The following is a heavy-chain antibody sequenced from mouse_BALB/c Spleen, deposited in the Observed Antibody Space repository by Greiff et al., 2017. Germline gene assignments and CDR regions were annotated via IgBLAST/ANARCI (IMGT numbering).Heavy chain of an antibody. CDR1: GYTFTDYA. J-gene: IGHJ2*01. CDR3: TRGGVDY. CDR2: ISTYYGDA. Sequence: VQLQQSGAELVRPGVSVKISCKGSGYTFTDYAMHWVKQSHAKSLEWIGVISTYYGDASYNQKFKGKATLTVDKSSSTAYMQLSSLTSEDSAVYYCTRGGVDYWGQGTTLTVSS. V-gene: IGHV1S137*01.